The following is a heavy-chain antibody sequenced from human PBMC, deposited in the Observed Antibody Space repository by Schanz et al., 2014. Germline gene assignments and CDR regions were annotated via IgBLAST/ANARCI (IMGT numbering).Heavy chain of an antibody. CDR1: GYTFTTYY. D-gene: IGHD1-26*01. CDR2: ISPSSGGT. CDR3: ARFNSGSHSPPYYYYGMDV. J-gene: IGHJ6*02. Sequence: QVQLVQSGAEVKKPGASVKVSCKASGYTFTTYYIHWVRQAPGQGLEWMGRISPSSGGTNYAQNFQGRVTMTKDTSINTVYMELRSLTSDDTAVYYCARFNSGSHSPPYYYYGMDVWGQGTTVTVSS. V-gene: IGHV1-2*06.